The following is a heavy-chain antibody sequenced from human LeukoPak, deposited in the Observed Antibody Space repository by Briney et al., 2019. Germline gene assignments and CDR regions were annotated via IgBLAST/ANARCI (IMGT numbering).Heavy chain of an antibody. CDR2: MYYSGST. CDR1: GVSISRYY. J-gene: IGHJ4*02. V-gene: IGHV4-59*08. Sequence: SETLSLTCTVAGVSISRYYWSWIRQSPGKGLEYIGYMYYSGSTNYNPSLKSRVTISVDTSKNQFSLKLRSVTAADTAVYYCASLRVVAGDGSCDYWGQGTMVTVSS. D-gene: IGHD1-26*01. CDR3: ASLRVVAGDGSCDY.